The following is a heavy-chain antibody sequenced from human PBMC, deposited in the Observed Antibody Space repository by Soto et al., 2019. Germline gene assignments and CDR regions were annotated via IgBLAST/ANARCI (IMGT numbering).Heavy chain of an antibody. J-gene: IGHJ4*02. Sequence: GGSLRLSCAASGFTFRTYAMHWVRQAPGKGLEWVATISYDGNNEYYGDSVKGRFTVSRDDSKNTLYLQLNSLRMEDTAMYYCARVHYYDTSGPLLWGQGTQVTVSS. D-gene: IGHD3-22*01. CDR2: ISYDGNNE. CDR3: ARVHYYDTSGPLL. CDR1: GFTFRTYA. V-gene: IGHV3-30-3*01.